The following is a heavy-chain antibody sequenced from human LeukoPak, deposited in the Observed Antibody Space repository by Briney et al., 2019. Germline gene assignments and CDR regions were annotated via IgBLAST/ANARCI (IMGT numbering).Heavy chain of an antibody. D-gene: IGHD1-26*01. V-gene: IGHV3-53*01. CDR3: ASSGSYRFDY. Sequence: GGSLRLSCAASGFTVSSNYMSWVRQAPGKGLEWVSVIYSGGSTYYADSVKGRFTISRDNAKNTLYLQMNSLRDEDTAVYYCASSGSYRFDYWGQGTLVTVSS. J-gene: IGHJ4*02. CDR2: IYSGGST. CDR1: GFTVSSNY.